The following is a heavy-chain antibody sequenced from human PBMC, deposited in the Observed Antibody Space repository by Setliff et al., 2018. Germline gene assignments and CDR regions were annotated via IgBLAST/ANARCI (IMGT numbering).Heavy chain of an antibody. Sequence: PSETLSLTCAVSGYSISSGYYWGWIRQPPGKGLEWIGSIYHSGRTYYHPSLKSRVTISVDTSKNQFSLKLSSVTAADTAVYYCARDLGDYGSGSYSIPHYYYYYGMDVWGQGTTVTVSS. V-gene: IGHV4-38-2*02. CDR3: ARDLGDYGSGSYSIPHYYYYYGMDV. CDR2: IYHSGRT. D-gene: IGHD3-10*01. J-gene: IGHJ6*02. CDR1: GYSISSGYY.